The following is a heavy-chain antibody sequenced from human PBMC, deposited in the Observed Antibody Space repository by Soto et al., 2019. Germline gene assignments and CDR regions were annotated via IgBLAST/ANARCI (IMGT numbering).Heavy chain of an antibody. J-gene: IGHJ6*01. CDR2: IIPSFGPA. Sequence: QVQLVQSGAEVKKPGSSVKVSCKASGGTFSNFPITWVRLAPGQGLEWMGGIIPSFGPAHYAQVFQGRVTITAEESTDTSYMGLSGLRYEDAAVYYCARVPTIPAAENIYDSGMDGWGQGTTVTVSS. V-gene: IGHV1-69*01. D-gene: IGHD2-2*02. CDR1: GGTFSNFP. CDR3: ARVPTIPAAENIYDSGMDG.